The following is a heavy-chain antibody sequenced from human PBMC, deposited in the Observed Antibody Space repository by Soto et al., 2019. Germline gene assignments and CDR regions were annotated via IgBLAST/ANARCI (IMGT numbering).Heavy chain of an antibody. D-gene: IGHD2-2*01. J-gene: IGHJ6*02. CDR1: GGTFSRYS. CDR3: EREDRGRETGLVPSAIDGMDV. V-gene: IGHV1-69*08. Sequence: QVQLVQSGAEVKKPGSSVKVSCKASGGTFSRYSITWVRQAPGHGLEWIGRIIPIFGIPTYAQKFQGRVTFTADESTSTAYMELISLRSDDTAVYYCEREDRGRETGLVPSAIDGMDVWGQGTTVTVSS. CDR2: IIPIFGIP.